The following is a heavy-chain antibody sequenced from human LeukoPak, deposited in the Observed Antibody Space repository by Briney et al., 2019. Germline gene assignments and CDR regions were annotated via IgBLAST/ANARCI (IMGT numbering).Heavy chain of an antibody. CDR3: AAMTTVTMYSYFFDS. J-gene: IGHJ4*02. CDR1: GGSISSYY. D-gene: IGHD4-17*01. Sequence: PSETLSLTCTVSGGSISSYYWSWIRQPPGKGLEWIGYIYYSGSTNYNPSLKSRVTISVDTSKNQFSLKLSSVTAADTAIYCCAAMTTVTMYSYFFDSWGQGTLLTVSS. CDR2: IYYSGST. V-gene: IGHV4-59*01.